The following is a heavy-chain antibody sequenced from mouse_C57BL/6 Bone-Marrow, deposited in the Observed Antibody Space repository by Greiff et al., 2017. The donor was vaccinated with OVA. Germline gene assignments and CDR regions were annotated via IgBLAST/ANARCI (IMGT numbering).Heavy chain of an antibody. CDR2: INPNNGGT. D-gene: IGHD1-1*01. Sequence: EVKLQESGPELVKPGASVKIPCKASGYTFTDYNMDWVKQSHGKSLEWIGDINPNNGGTIYNQKFKGKATLTVDKSSSTAYMELRSLTSEDTAVYYCARKPPTVVAGGYYFDYWGQGTTLTVSS. CDR3: ARKPPTVVAGGYYFDY. V-gene: IGHV1-18*01. CDR1: GYTFTDYN. J-gene: IGHJ2*01.